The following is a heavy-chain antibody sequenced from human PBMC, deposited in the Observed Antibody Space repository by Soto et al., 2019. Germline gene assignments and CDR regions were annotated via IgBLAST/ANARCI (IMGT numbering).Heavy chain of an antibody. V-gene: IGHV1-69*06. CDR2: IIPIFGTA. D-gene: IGHD3-16*02. Sequence: QVQLVQSGAEVKKPASSVKVSCKASGGTFSSYAISWVRQAPGQGLEWMGGIIPIFGTANYAQRFQGRVTITADKSTSTAYMELSSLRSEDTAVYYCAKVRHLRLGELSLTRWGQGTLVTVSS. CDR3: AKVRHLRLGELSLTR. J-gene: IGHJ4*02. CDR1: GGTFSSYA.